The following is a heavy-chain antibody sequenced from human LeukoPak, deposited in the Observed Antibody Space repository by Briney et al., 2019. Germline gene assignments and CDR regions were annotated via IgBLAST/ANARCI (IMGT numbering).Heavy chain of an antibody. V-gene: IGHV3-30*18. J-gene: IGHJ4*02. CDR2: ISYDGANK. CDR3: AKDQGSGWFHYSFDY. Sequence: GGSLRLSCAASGFTFSSYGIHWVRQAPGKGLEWVAVISYDGANKYYADSVKGRFTISRDDSKNMLYLQMNSLRAEDTAVYYCAKDQGSGWFHYSFDYWGQGTLVTVSS. D-gene: IGHD6-19*01. CDR1: GFTFSSYG.